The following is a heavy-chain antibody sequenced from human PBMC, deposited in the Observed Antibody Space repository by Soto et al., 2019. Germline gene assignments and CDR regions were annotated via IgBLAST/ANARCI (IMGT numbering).Heavy chain of an antibody. V-gene: IGHV3-7*01. CDR3: ARVSGYGSGSPVNHYLEY. J-gene: IGHJ4*01. Sequence: VASGGGLVQPGGSLRLSCEASGFTLGSYWMSWVRQAPGKGLEWLATIKTDASEKKHVDSVKGRFTMSRDNAKNSLYLQMDSLRAEGTAVYYCARVSGYGSGSPVNHYLEYWGHGTLVTVSS. CDR1: GFTLGSYW. CDR2: IKTDASEK. D-gene: IGHD3-10*01.